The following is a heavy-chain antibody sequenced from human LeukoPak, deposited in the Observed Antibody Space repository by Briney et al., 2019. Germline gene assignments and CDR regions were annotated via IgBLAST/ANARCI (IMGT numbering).Heavy chain of an antibody. CDR1: GGTFSSYA. Sequence: ASVKVSCKASGGTFSSYAISWVRQAPGQGLEWMGVIIPIFGTANYAQKFQGRVTITTDESTSTAYMELSSLRSEDTAVYYCAVTGDSFYYDSSGYSYFDYWGQGTLVTVSS. CDR3: AVTGDSFYYDSSGYSYFDY. V-gene: IGHV1-69*05. J-gene: IGHJ4*02. D-gene: IGHD3-22*01. CDR2: IIPIFGTA.